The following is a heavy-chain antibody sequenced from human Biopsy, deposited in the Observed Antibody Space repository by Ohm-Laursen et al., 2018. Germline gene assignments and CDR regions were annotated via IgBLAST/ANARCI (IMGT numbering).Heavy chain of an antibody. D-gene: IGHD3-9*01. J-gene: IGHJ3*02. CDR2: TIYRSKWSN. CDR3: ARGRYAAFDI. V-gene: IGHV6-1*01. Sequence: SQTLSLTCAVSGDSVSSNTVAWNWIRQSPSRGLEWLGRTIYRSKWSNDYAVSVKNRITIDPDTSKNQFSLQLNSVTPEDTAIYYCARGRYAAFDIWGQGTKVTISS. CDR1: GDSVSSNTVA.